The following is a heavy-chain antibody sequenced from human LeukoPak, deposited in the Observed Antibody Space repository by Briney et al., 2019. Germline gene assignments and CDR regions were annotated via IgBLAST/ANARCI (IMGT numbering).Heavy chain of an antibody. V-gene: IGHV1-69*06. CDR3: ARGLIGYDLWYFDL. J-gene: IGHJ2*01. Sequence: SVKVSCKVSGDTFSKFTINWLRQAPGQGLEWMGGTIRISGTRNYAQKFRNRVSITADKFTSTAYMEVNNLASIDTAVYYCARGLIGYDLWYFDLWGRGTLVTVSS. D-gene: IGHD5-12*01. CDR1: GDTFSKFT. CDR2: TIRISGTR.